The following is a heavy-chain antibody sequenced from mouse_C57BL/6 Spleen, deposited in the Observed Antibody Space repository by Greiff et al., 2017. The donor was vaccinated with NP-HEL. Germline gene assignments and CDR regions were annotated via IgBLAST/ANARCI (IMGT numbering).Heavy chain of an antibody. CDR1: GYTFTEYT. J-gene: IGHJ2*01. D-gene: IGHD3-2*02. CDR3: ERHELQQLRDPFFDY. V-gene: IGHV1-62-2*01. Sequence: QVQLQQSGAELVKPGASVKLSCKASGYTFTEYTIHWVKQRSGQGLEWIGWFYPGSGSIKYNEKFKDKATLTADTSSSTAYMELSRLTSEDSAVYFGERHELQQLRDPFFDYWGQGTTLTVSA. CDR2: FYPGSGSI.